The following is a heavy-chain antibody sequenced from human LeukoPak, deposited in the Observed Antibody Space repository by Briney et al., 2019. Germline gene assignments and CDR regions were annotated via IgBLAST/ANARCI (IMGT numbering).Heavy chain of an antibody. Sequence: GESLKISCKGSGYRFSNDWIGWVRQMPGKGLEWMGIIYPDDSDTKYSPSFQGQVSISADKSINTAYLQWGSLKASDTAMYYCARRHCSGRSCYGEFDYWGQGTLVTVSS. V-gene: IGHV5-51*01. CDR1: GYRFSNDW. J-gene: IGHJ4*02. D-gene: IGHD2-15*01. CDR2: IYPDDSDT. CDR3: ARRHCSGRSCYGEFDY.